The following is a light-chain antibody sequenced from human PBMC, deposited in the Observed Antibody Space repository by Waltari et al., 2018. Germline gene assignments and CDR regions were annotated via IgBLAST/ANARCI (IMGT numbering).Light chain of an antibody. Sequence: QAVLTQPASLSASPGASASHTCTLRRHINVSLYKLNWYQQRPGSPPQFLLKNKPDSTIQLGSGVPSRFSASKDTSANAFILLISGIQSEDEADYYCMMLYNNAVVFGGGTNLTVL. V-gene: IGLV5-45*01. CDR3: MMLYNNAVV. CDR2: NKPDSTI. J-gene: IGLJ3*02. CDR1: RHINVSLYK.